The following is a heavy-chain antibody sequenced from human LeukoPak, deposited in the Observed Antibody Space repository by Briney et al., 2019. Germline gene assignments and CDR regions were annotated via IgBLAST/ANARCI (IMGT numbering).Heavy chain of an antibody. Sequence: GGSLRLSCAASGFTFSSYAMSWVRQAPGKGLEWVSAISGSGGSTYYADSVKGRFTISRDNSKNTLYLQMNSLRAEDTAVYYCVKDLLAAAGPYYFDYWGQGTLVTVSS. CDR1: GFTFSSYA. V-gene: IGHV3-23*01. J-gene: IGHJ4*02. CDR3: VKDLLAAAGPYYFDY. D-gene: IGHD6-13*01. CDR2: ISGSGGST.